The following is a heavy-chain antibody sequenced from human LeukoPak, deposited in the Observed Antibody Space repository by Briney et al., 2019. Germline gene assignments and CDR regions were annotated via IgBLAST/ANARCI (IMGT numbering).Heavy chain of an antibody. J-gene: IGHJ4*02. V-gene: IGHV1-2*02. Sequence: RASVKVSCKGSGYAFTGYYMHWVRQAPGQGLEWMGWINPNSGGTNYAQKFQGRVTMTRDTSISTAYMELSRLRSDDTAVYYCARALGIAAAGDYWGQGTLVTVSS. CDR1: GYAFTGYY. CDR2: INPNSGGT. D-gene: IGHD6-13*01. CDR3: ARALGIAAAGDY.